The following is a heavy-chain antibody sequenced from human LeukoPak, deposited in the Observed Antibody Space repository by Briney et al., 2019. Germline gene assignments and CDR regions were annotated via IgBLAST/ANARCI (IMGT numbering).Heavy chain of an antibody. D-gene: IGHD3-16*01. V-gene: IGHV1-69*13. CDR1: GGTFNSYA. J-gene: IGHJ1*01. Sequence: ASVKVPCKASGGTFNSYAISWVRQAPGQGLEWMGGIIPIFGTANYAQKFQGRVTITADESTSTAYMELSSLRSEDTAVYYCAGPRNSMHIHIHHDFHHWGQGTLVTVSS. CDR2: IIPIFGTA. CDR3: AGPRNSMHIHIHHDFHH.